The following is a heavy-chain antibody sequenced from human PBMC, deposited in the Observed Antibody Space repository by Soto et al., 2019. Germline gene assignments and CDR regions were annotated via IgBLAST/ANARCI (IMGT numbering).Heavy chain of an antibody. Sequence: QLQLQESGPGLVKPSETLSLTCTVSGGSISSSGYYWGWIRQPPGKGLEWIGSIYYSGSTYYNPSLKSRVTISVDTSKNQFSLKLSSVTAADTAVYYCARLRKYSSSLVDYWGQGTLVTVSS. CDR3: ARLRKYSSSLVDY. CDR2: IYYSGST. CDR1: GGSISSSGYY. D-gene: IGHD6-6*01. V-gene: IGHV4-39*01. J-gene: IGHJ4*02.